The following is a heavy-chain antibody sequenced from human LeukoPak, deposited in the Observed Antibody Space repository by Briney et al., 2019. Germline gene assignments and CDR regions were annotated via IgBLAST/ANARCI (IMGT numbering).Heavy chain of an antibody. CDR2: IYYSGST. CDR3: ASFPTLGYCSSTSCYDDY. V-gene: IGHV4-59*08. J-gene: IGHJ4*02. CDR1: GGSISSYY. Sequence: SETLSLTCTVSGGSISSYYWSWIRQPPGKGLEWIGYIYYSGSTNYNPSLKSRVTISVDTSKNQFSLKLSSVTAADTAVYYCASFPTLGYCSSTSCYDDYWGQGTLVTVSS. D-gene: IGHD2-2*01.